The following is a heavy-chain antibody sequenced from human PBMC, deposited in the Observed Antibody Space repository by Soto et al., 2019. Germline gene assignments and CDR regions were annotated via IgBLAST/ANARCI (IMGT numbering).Heavy chain of an antibody. D-gene: IGHD2-2*01. CDR3: ERGRAAARGDWLDT. CDR2: TYYRSKWYN. CDR1: GDSVSSNSAA. V-gene: IGHV6-1*01. J-gene: IGHJ5*02. Sequence: PSQTLSLTCDISGDSVSSNSAAWNWIRQSPSRGLEWLGRTYYRSKWYNDYAVSVRGRITINPDTSKNQFSLQLKSVTPDDTAVHSRERGRAAARGDWLDTWGQGTQVTVSS.